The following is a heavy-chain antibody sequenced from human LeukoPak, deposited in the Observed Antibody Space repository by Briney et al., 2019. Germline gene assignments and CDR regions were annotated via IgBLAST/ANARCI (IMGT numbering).Heavy chain of an antibody. CDR3: AREVAARYFDY. V-gene: IGHV4-31*03. CDR1: GGSISSGASY. D-gene: IGHD2-15*01. J-gene: IGHJ4*02. Sequence: SQTLSLTCTVSGGSISSGASYWTWIRQLPGRGLEWIGYISNSGSTYYNPSLKSRVTISVDTSKNQFSLKLTSVTAADTAVFYCAREVAARYFDYWGQGSLVTVSS. CDR2: ISNSGST.